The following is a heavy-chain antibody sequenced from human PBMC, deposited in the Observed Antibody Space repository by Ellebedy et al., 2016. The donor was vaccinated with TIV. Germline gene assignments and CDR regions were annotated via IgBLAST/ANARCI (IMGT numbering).Heavy chain of an antibody. CDR3: ARLKRYYDSSGYSHWYFDL. Sequence: GESLKISCKGSGYSFTSYWISWVRQMPGKGLEWMGRIDPSDSYTNYSPSFQGHVTISADKSISTAYLQWSSLKASDTAMYYCARLKRYYDSSGYSHWYFDLWGRGTLVTVSS. J-gene: IGHJ2*01. D-gene: IGHD3-22*01. V-gene: IGHV5-10-1*01. CDR1: GYSFTSYW. CDR2: IDPSDSYT.